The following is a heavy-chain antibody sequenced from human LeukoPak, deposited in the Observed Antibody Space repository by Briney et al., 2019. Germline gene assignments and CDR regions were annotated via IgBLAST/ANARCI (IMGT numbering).Heavy chain of an antibody. CDR2: ISHSGST. CDR3: ARGRYYYYYGMDV. CDR1: GGSFSGYY. J-gene: IGHJ6*02. V-gene: IGHV4-34*01. Sequence: SETLSLTCAVYGGSFSGYYWSWIRQPPGKGLEWIGEISHSGSTNYNPSLKSRVTISVDTSKNQFSLKLSSVTAADTAVHYCARGRYYYYYGMDVWGQGTTVTVSS.